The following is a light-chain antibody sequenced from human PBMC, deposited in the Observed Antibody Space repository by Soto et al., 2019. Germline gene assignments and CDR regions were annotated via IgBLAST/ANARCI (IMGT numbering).Light chain of an antibody. Sequence: EIVLTQSPGNLSLSPGERAIFSCSGSQSVSINLAWYQQKPGQAPRLLIYGASTRATGIPDRFSGSGFGTDFTLTIGSLEPEDFAVYYCQQYGTSLWTFGQGTKVDIK. V-gene: IGKV3-20*01. CDR2: GAS. J-gene: IGKJ1*01. CDR1: QSVSIN. CDR3: QQYGTSLWT.